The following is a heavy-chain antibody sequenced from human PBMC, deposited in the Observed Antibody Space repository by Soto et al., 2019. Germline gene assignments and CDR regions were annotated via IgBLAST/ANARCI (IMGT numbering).Heavy chain of an antibody. CDR2: IYYSGST. CDR3: ARLSVAAGSFDY. V-gene: IGHV4-39*01. J-gene: IGHJ4*02. D-gene: IGHD6-13*01. CDR1: GGSISSSSYY. Sequence: TSETLSLTCTVSGGSISSSSYYWGWIRQPPGKGLEWIGSIYYSGSTYYNPSLKSRVTISVDTSKNQFSLKLSSVTAADTAVYYCARLSVAAGSFDYWGQGTLVTVSS.